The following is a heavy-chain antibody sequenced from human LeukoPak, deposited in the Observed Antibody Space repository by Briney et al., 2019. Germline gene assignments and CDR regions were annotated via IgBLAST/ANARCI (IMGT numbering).Heavy chain of an antibody. CDR3: AREKSCSSTSCYGYFDY. Sequence: SVKVSCKASGGTFSSYAISWVRQAPGQGREWMGGIIPIFGTANYAQKFQGRVTITADESTSTAYMELSSLRSEDTAVYYCAREKSCSSTSCYGYFDYWGQGTLVTVSS. CDR1: GGTFSSYA. J-gene: IGHJ4*02. CDR2: IIPIFGTA. D-gene: IGHD2-2*01. V-gene: IGHV1-69*13.